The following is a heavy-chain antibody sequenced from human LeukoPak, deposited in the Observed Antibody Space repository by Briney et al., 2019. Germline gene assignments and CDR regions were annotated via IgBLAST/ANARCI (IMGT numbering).Heavy chain of an antibody. V-gene: IGHV3-30-3*01. J-gene: IGHJ4*02. Sequence: GGSLRLSCAASGFTFSSYAMHWVRQAPGKGLEWVAVISYDGSNKYYADSVKGRFTISRDNSKNTLYLQMNSLRAEDTAVYYCARADYGDYVDYWGQGNLVTVSS. D-gene: IGHD4-17*01. CDR2: ISYDGSNK. CDR1: GFTFSSYA. CDR3: ARADYGDYVDY.